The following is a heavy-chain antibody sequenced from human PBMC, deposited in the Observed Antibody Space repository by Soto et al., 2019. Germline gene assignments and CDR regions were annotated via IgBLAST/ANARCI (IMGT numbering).Heavy chain of an antibody. D-gene: IGHD4-17*01. CDR3: AHSYGDRRYYYMDV. CDR1: GFSLSTSGVG. J-gene: IGHJ6*03. Sequence: QITLKESGPTLVKPTQPLTLTCTFSGFSLSTSGVGVGWIRQPPGKALEWLALIYWDDDKRYSPSLKSRLTITKDTSKNQVVLTMTNMDPVDTATYFCAHSYGDRRYYYMDVWGKGTTVTVSS. V-gene: IGHV2-5*02. CDR2: IYWDDDK.